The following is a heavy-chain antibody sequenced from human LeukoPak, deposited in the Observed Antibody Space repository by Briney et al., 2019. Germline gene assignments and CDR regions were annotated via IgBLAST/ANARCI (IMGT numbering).Heavy chain of an antibody. D-gene: IGHD5-24*01. CDR2: INPNSGGT. V-gene: IGHV1-2*02. Sequence: ASVKVSCKASEYTITGYYMHWVRQAPGQGLEWMGWINPNSGGTNYAQKFQGRVTMTRDTSISTAYMELSRLRSDDTAVYYCARDGGRDGYAGDWGQGTLVTVSS. CDR1: EYTITGYY. J-gene: IGHJ4*02. CDR3: ARDGGRDGYAGD.